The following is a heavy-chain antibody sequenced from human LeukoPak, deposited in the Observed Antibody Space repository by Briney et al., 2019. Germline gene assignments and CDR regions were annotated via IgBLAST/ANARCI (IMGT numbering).Heavy chain of an antibody. CDR3: ARVLRRGGPFDY. CDR1: GGSLNTPNYY. J-gene: IGHJ4*02. V-gene: IGHV4-39*07. D-gene: IGHD3-3*01. Sequence: SETLSLTCTVSGGSLNTPNYYWGWIRQTPGKGLEWIGDIFYSGGTYYSPSLTSRVTISLDTSRNQFSLKLSSVTAADTAVYYCARVLRRGGPFDYWGQGTLVTVSS. CDR2: IFYSGGT.